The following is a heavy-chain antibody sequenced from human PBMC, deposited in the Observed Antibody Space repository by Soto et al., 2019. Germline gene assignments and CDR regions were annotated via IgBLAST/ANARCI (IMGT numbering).Heavy chain of an antibody. V-gene: IGHV3-48*02. CDR3: AREGHYSNYAGRAYYYYGMDV. CDR2: ISSSSSTI. CDR1: GFTFSSYS. D-gene: IGHD4-4*01. Sequence: EVQLVESGGGLVQPGGSLRLSCAASGFTFSSYSMNWVRQAPGKGLEWVSYISSSSSTIYYADSVKGRFTISRDNAKNSLYLQMNSLRDEDTAVYYCAREGHYSNYAGRAYYYYGMDVWGQGTTVTVSS. J-gene: IGHJ6*02.